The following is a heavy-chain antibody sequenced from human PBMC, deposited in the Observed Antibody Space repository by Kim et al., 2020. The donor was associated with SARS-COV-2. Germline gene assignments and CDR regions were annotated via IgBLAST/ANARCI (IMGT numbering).Heavy chain of an antibody. V-gene: IGHV1-24*01. J-gene: IGHJ5*02. CDR2: FDPEDGET. CDR1: GYTLTELS. Sequence: ASVKVSCKVSGYTLTELSIHWVRQAPGKGLEWVGGFDPEDGETIYAQKFQGRVTMTEGTSADTPYMELSSLRSDDTAVYYCAAKRTWGGHTGYDYSDWFDPWGQGTLVIVSS. CDR3: AAKRTWGGHTGYDYSDWFDP. D-gene: IGHD5-12*01.